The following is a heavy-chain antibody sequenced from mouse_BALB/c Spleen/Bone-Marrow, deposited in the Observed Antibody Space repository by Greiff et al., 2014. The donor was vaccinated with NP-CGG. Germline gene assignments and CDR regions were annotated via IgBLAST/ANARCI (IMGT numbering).Heavy chain of an antibody. CDR2: ISGGGSYT. CDR1: GFTFSSYG. Sequence: EVKLMESGGGLVKPGGSLKLSCAASGFTFSSYGMSWVRQTPEKRLEWVATISGGGSYTYFSDSVKGRFTISRDNAKNNLNLQMSSLRSEDTALYYCARSFGSRYWYFDVWGAGTTVTVSS. J-gene: IGHJ1*01. CDR3: ARSFGSRYWYFDV. V-gene: IGHV5-9-2*01. D-gene: IGHD1-1*01.